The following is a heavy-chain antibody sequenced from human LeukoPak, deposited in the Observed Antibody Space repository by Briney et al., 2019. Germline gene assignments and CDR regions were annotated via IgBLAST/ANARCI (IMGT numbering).Heavy chain of an antibody. CDR3: ARVRAPMAFDI. J-gene: IGHJ3*02. CDR1: GYTFTSYY. V-gene: IGHV1-46*01. CDR2: INPSGGST. Sequence: ASVKVSCKASGYTFTSYYMHWVRQAPGQGLEWMGIINPSGGSTSYAQKFQGRVTITADESTSTAYMELSSLRSEDTAVYYCARVRAPMAFDIWGQGTMVTVSS.